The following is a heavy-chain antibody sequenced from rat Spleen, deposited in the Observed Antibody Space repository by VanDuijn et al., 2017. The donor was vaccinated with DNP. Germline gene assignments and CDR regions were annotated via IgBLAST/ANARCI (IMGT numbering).Heavy chain of an antibody. J-gene: IGHJ2*01. V-gene: IGHV5-31*01. D-gene: IGHD3-8*01. CDR3: TSNPHIRTAAPFDY. CDR2: ISNTGGST. CDR1: GFIFSNYW. Sequence: EVQLVESGGGPVQPGRSLKLSCVASGFIFSNYWMTWIRQAPGKGLDWIASISNTGGSTYYPDSVKGRFTISRDNAKSTLYLQVNSLRSEDTATYYCTSNPHIRTAAPFDYWGQGVMVTVSS.